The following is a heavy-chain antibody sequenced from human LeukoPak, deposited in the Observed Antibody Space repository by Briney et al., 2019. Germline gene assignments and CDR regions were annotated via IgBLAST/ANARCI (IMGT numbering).Heavy chain of an antibody. J-gene: IGHJ4*02. V-gene: IGHV3-48*03. Sequence: GGSLRLSCAASGFTFSSYEMNWVRQAPGKGLEWVSYISSSGSTIYCADSVKGRFTISRDNAKNSLYLQMNSLRAEDTAVYYCARDSRDGYYRPDYFDYWGQGILVTVSS. CDR3: ARDSRDGYYRPDYFDY. D-gene: IGHD5-24*01. CDR2: ISSSGSTI. CDR1: GFTFSSYE.